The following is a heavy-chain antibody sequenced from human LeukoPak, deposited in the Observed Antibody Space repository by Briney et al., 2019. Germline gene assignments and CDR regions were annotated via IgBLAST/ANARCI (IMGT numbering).Heavy chain of an antibody. CDR3: ARVLSGRGSLYDYYYYMDV. Sequence: GGSLRLSCAASGFTFSNYWMHWVRQAPGKGLVWVSRISPDGSSTSYGDSVKGRFTISRDNAKNTLYLQMNSLRAEDTAVYYCARVLSGRGSLYDYYYYMDVWGKGTTVTISS. V-gene: IGHV3-74*01. CDR2: ISPDGSST. CDR1: GFTFSNYW. D-gene: IGHD3-10*01. J-gene: IGHJ6*03.